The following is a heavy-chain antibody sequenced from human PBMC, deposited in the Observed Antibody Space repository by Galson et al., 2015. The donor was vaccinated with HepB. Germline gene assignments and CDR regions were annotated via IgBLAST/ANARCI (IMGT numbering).Heavy chain of an antibody. Sequence: TLSLTCAVSGGSISSGGYSWSWIRQPPGKGLEWIGYIYYSGSTYYNPSLKSRVTISVDTSKNQFSLKLSSVTAADTAVYYCARAPTYYYYGMDVWGQGTTVTVSS. V-gene: IGHV4-30-4*07. CDR2: IYYSGST. J-gene: IGHJ6*02. CDR3: ARAPTYYYYGMDV. CDR1: GGSISSGGYS.